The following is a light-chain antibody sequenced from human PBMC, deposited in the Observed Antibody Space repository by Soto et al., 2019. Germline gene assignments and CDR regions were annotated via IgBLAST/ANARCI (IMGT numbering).Light chain of an antibody. V-gene: IGKV1-39*01. CDR1: QSISTF. J-gene: IGKJ1*01. Sequence: DIQMTQSPSSLSASVGDRVSVTCRASQSISTFLNWYQQRPGEAPKLLIYAASSLQSGVPSRFSGSGSGADFTLTVGSLPPEDFATYYCQQSYTYPRPFGQDTKVEVK. CDR2: AAS. CDR3: QQSYTYPRP.